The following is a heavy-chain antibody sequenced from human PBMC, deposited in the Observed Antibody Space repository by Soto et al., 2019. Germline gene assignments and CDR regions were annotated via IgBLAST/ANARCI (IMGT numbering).Heavy chain of an antibody. V-gene: IGHV3-33*01. J-gene: IGHJ1*01. Sequence: PGGSLRLSCAASGFTFSSYGMHWVRQAPGKGLEWVAVIWYDGSNKYYADSVKGRFTISRDNSKNTLYLQMNSLRAEDTAVYYCATGGRNYYYGSSGYSEYFQHWGQGTLVTVSS. CDR2: IWYDGSNK. CDR1: GFTFSSYG. D-gene: IGHD3-22*01. CDR3: ATGGRNYYYGSSGYSEYFQH.